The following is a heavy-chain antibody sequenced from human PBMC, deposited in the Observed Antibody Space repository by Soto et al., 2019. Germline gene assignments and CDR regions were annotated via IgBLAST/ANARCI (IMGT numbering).Heavy chain of an antibody. Sequence: QVQLQESGPGLVKPSQTLSLTCTVSGGSISTGGYYWTWIRQHPGTGLEWIGYIYYSGSTYYNPSLKSRLTISVDTSKNQFSLKLSSVTAADTAVYYCARGLSVTLFDNWGQGTLVTVSS. CDR3: ARGLSVTLFDN. J-gene: IGHJ4*02. D-gene: IGHD4-17*01. CDR2: IYYSGST. V-gene: IGHV4-31*03. CDR1: GGSISTGGYY.